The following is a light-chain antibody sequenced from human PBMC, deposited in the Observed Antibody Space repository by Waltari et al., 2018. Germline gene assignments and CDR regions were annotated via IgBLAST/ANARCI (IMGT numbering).Light chain of an antibody. CDR3: QQGYSTPAIT. V-gene: IGKV1-39*01. CDR2: SAS. Sequence: DIQMTQSPSSLSASVGDRVTITCRASQSIRNYLNWYQHKPGKVPKLLIYSASSLQSGVPSRFRGSGSGTDFTLTINGLQTEDFATYYCQQGYSTPAITFGQGTRLEIK. CDR1: QSIRNY. J-gene: IGKJ5*01.